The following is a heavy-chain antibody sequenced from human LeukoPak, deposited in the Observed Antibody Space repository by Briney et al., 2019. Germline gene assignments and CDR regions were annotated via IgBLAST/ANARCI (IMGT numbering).Heavy chain of an antibody. Sequence: PSETMSLTCTVSGGSISSYYWSWIRQPPGKGLEWNGYIYYSGGTNYNPSLKSRVTISVDTSKNQFSLKLRSVSAADTAVYYCAREYRDYDVVWGNYRWFDYWGQGTLVTVSS. J-gene: IGHJ4*02. CDR2: IYYSGGT. V-gene: IGHV4-59*01. CDR1: GGSISSYY. CDR3: AREYRDYDVVWGNYRWFDY. D-gene: IGHD3-16*02.